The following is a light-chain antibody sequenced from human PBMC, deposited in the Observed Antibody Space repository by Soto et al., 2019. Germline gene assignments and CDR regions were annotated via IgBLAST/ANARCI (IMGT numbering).Light chain of an antibody. Sequence: QSVLTQSPSASASLGASVKLTCTLSSGHSSYTIAWHQQQPEKGPRYLMKVNSDGSHSKGDGIPGRFSGSSSGAERYLTISRLQSEDEADYYCQTWGTGIVVFGGGTKLTVL. V-gene: IGLV4-69*01. CDR1: SGHSSYT. CDR3: QTWGTGIVV. CDR2: VNSDGSH. J-gene: IGLJ2*01.